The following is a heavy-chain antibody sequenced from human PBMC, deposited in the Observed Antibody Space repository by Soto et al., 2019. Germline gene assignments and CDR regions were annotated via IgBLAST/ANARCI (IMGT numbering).Heavy chain of an antibody. CDR1: GYIFTTYG. CDR3: AKTGGTGFSKDPYYYDPYYFDY. V-gene: IGHV1-18*01. CDR2: ITVYNSNT. D-gene: IGHD3-22*01. Sequence: QVRLVQSGPEVKKPGASVKVSCKTSGYIFTTYGIAWVRQAPGQGLEWMGWITVYNSNTNYAQKFQGRVTMTTDTSTNTAYMELRNLRSDDTAVYYCAKTGGTGFSKDPYYYDPYYFDYWGQGTLVTVSS. J-gene: IGHJ4*02.